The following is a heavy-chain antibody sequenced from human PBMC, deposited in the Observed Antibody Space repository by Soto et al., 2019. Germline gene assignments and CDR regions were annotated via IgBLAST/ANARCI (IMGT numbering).Heavy chain of an antibody. Sequence: PSDTLSLTCGVSGDSITTYKWWTWVRQTPGKGLEWIGEIYDSVNTRYNPSLKSRVTISKDTSKNELSLKLNSVTVADTAVYYCATCQLGEYYYAMDMWGHGTTVTV. V-gene: IGHV4-4*02. CDR2: IYDSVNT. J-gene: IGHJ6*02. CDR3: ATCQLGEYYYAMDM. CDR1: GDSITTYKW. D-gene: IGHD3-16*01.